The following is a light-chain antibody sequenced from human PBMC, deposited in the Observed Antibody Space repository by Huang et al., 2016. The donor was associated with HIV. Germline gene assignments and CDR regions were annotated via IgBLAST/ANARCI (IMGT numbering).Light chain of an antibody. CDR2: DTA. Sequence: EIVMTQSPATLSVSPGGGATRSCRASQNVRSNLAWYQQTTGQAPSLLIYDTATRASGVPARFSGSGSGTEFTLTISGLQSEDFAVYYCQQYDNWPPGLTFGGGTKVEI. J-gene: IGKJ4*01. CDR3: QQYDNWPPGLT. V-gene: IGKV3D-15*01. CDR1: QNVRSN.